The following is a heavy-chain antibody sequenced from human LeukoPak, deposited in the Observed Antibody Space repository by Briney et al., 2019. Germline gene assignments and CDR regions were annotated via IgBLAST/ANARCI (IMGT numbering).Heavy chain of an antibody. D-gene: IGHD3-22*01. CDR2: INHSGSS. V-gene: IGHV4-34*01. J-gene: IGHJ5*02. CDR3: ASVYDSSAYYPGNWFDP. Sequence: GSLRLSCTASGFTFGDYAMSWIRQPPGKGLEWIGEINHSGSSNYTPSLKSRVTISVDTSKNQFSLKLSSVTAADTAVYYCASVYDSSAYYPGNWFDPWGQGTLVTVSS. CDR1: GFTFGDYA.